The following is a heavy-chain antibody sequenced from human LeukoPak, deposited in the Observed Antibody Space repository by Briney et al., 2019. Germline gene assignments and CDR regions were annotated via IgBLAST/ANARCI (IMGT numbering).Heavy chain of an antibody. D-gene: IGHD6-19*01. CDR2: IIPIFGTA. CDR1: GGTFSSYA. Sequence: GASVKVSCKASGGTFSSYAISWVRQAPGQGLEWMGGIIPIFGTANYAQKFQGRVTITADKSTSTAYMELSSLRSEDTAVYYCARDENSSGWYHEAAFDIWGQGTMVTVSS. J-gene: IGHJ3*02. CDR3: ARDENSSGWYHEAAFDI. V-gene: IGHV1-69*06.